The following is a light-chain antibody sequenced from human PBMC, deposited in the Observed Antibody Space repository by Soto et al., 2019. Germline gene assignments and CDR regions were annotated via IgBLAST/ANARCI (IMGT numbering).Light chain of an antibody. CDR3: LSYTSGATYVV. J-gene: IGLJ2*01. CDR1: SSDVGGYNY. CDR2: EVT. Sequence: QSALTQPASVSGSPGQSITISCTGTSSDVGGYNYVSWYQHHPGKAPKLMIYEVTNRPSGVSNRFSGSKSGNTASLTISGLQPEDEANYYCLSYTSGATYVVFGGGTKLTVL. V-gene: IGLV2-14*01.